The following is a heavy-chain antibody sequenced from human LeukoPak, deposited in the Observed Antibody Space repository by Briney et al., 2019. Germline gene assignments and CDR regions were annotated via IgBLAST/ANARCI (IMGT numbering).Heavy chain of an antibody. D-gene: IGHD1-26*01. CDR3: AIRYSGSFDY. J-gene: IGHJ4*02. Sequence: ASVKVSCKPSGYTFSDYYLHWVRQAPGQGLEWMAWINPNSGGTNYAQKFQGRVTMTRDTSINTASMELTSLSSDDTAVYYCAIRYSGSFDYWGQGTLVTVSS. V-gene: IGHV1-2*02. CDR2: INPNSGGT. CDR1: GYTFSDYY.